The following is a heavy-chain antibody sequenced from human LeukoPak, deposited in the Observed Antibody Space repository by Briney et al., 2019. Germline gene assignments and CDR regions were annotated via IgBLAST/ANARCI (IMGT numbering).Heavy chain of an antibody. J-gene: IGHJ4*02. CDR3: TTSSSPGDY. Sequence: GGSLRLSCAASGFTFSNAWMSWVRQAPGKGLEWVGRIKSKTGGGTTDYAAPVKGRFTISRDDSKNTLYLQMNSLKTEDTAVYYCTTSSSPGDYWGQGTLVTVSS. CDR1: GFTFSNAW. D-gene: IGHD6-13*01. CDR2: IKSKTGGGTT. V-gene: IGHV3-15*01.